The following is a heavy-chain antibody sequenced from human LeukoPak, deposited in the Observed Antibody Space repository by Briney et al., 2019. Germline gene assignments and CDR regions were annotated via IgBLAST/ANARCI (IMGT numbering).Heavy chain of an antibody. CDR3: ARHKRASAYYYDSSGYYSRSFDI. CDR1: GGSISSYY. Sequence: SETLSLTCTVSGGSISSYYWSWIRQPPGKGLEWIGYIYYSGSTNYNPSLKSRVTISVDTSKNQFSLKLSSVTAADTGVYYCARHKRASAYYYDSSGYYSRSFDIWGQGTMVTVSS. CDR2: IYYSGST. V-gene: IGHV4-59*08. J-gene: IGHJ3*02. D-gene: IGHD3-22*01.